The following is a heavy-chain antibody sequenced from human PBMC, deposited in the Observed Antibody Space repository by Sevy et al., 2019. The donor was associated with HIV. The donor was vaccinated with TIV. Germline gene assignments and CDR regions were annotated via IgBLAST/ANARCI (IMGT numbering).Heavy chain of an antibody. J-gene: IGHJ6*02. CDR1: GGTFSSYA. Sequence: ASVKVSCKASGGTFSSYAISWVRQALGQGLEWMGGIIPIFGTANYAQKFQGRVTITADESTSTAYMELSSLRSEDTAVYYCARQMKQSHYYYGMDVWGQGTTVTVSS. D-gene: IGHD6-19*01. V-gene: IGHV1-69*13. CDR3: ARQMKQSHYYYGMDV. CDR2: IIPIFGTA.